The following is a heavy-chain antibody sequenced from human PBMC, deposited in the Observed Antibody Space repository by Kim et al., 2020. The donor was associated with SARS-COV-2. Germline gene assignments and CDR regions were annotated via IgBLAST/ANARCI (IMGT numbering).Heavy chain of an antibody. CDR1: GFAFNSYA. CDR3: AKGVTIWPYAFLDY. CDR2: ISGAATTT. J-gene: IGHJ4*02. Sequence: GGSLRLSCVASGFAFNSYAMAWVRQAPGKGLELVSQISGAATTTHYADSVRGRFTISRDNSKNTVCLQLDSLTADDTALYYCAKGVTIWPYAFLDYWGQGALVTVSS. V-gene: IGHV3-23*01. D-gene: IGHD2-2*01.